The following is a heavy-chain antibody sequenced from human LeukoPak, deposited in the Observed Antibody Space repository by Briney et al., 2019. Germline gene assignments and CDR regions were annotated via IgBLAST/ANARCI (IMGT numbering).Heavy chain of an antibody. D-gene: IGHD6-13*01. J-gene: IGHJ5*02. Sequence: SETLSLTCAVSGGSISSGGYSWSWIRQPPGKGLEWIGYIYHSGSTYYNPSLKSRVTISVDRSKSQFSLKLSSVTAADTAVYYCARGGAPYSSSWYGWFDPWGQGTLVTVSS. V-gene: IGHV4-30-2*01. CDR1: GGSISSGGYS. CDR3: ARGGAPYSSSWYGWFDP. CDR2: IYHSGST.